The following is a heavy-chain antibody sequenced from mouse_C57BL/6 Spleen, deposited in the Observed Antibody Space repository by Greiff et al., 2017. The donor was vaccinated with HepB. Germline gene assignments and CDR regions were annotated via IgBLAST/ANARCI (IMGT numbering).Heavy chain of an antibody. V-gene: IGHV1-80*01. D-gene: IGHD2-4*01. CDR1: GYAFSSYW. CDR2: IYPGDGDT. CDR3: ARFLYDYVFDY. J-gene: IGHJ2*01. Sequence: VKLQQSGAELVKPGASVKISCNASGYAFSSYWMNWVKQRPGKGLEWIGQIYPGDGDTNYNGKFKGKATLTADKSSSTAYMQLSSLTSEDSAVYFCARFLYDYVFDYWGQGTTLTVSS.